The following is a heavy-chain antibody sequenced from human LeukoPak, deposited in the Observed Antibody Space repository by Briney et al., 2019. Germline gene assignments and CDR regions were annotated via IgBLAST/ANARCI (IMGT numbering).Heavy chain of an antibody. J-gene: IGHJ3*02. Sequence: PGGSLRLSCAASGFTFDDYAMHWVRQAPGKGLEWVSVISRNSGSIGYAESVKGRFTISKDNAKNSLYLQMNSLRAEDTALYYCAKSATVVTWGAFDIWGQGTMVTVSS. CDR3: AKSATVVTWGAFDI. CDR1: GFTFDDYA. V-gene: IGHV3-9*01. D-gene: IGHD4-23*01. CDR2: ISRNSGSI.